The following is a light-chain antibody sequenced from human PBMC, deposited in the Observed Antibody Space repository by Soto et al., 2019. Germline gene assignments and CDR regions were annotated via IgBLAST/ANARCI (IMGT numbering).Light chain of an antibody. V-gene: IGKV1-5*03. J-gene: IGKJ1*01. CDR2: EAS. CDR3: HQYNTSSRP. CDR1: QSISSW. Sequence: DIQMTQSPSTLSASVGDRVTITCRASQSISSWLALYRQKRGKAPILLIYEASTLERVVPSGFIGSGSGTEFTHTISSLQYVHFATCCCHQYNTSSRPFGHATTLEVK.